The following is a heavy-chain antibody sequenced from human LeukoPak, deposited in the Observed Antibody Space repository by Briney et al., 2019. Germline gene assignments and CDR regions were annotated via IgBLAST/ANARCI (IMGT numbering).Heavy chain of an antibody. CDR3: ARDGGQSYDLLTGYYNNDWFDP. V-gene: IGHV1-2*02. CDR2: INPNSGAA. Sequence: ASVKVSCKASGYTFTGYYMYWVRQAPGQGLEWMGWINPNSGAANYAQKFQGRVTLTTDTSTSTAYMELRNLRSDDTAVYYCARDGGQSYDLLTGYYNNDWFDPWGQGTLVTVSS. CDR1: GYTFTGYY. J-gene: IGHJ5*02. D-gene: IGHD3-9*01.